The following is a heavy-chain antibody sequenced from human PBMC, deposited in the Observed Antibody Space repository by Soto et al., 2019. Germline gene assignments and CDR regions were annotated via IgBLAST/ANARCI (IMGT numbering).Heavy chain of an antibody. J-gene: IGHJ4*02. Sequence: ASETLSLTCTVSGGSISSGGYYWSWIRQHPGKGLEWIGYIYYSGSTYYNPSLKSRVTISVDTSKNQFSLKLSSVTAADTAVYYCARGGGDHFDYWGQGTLVTVSS. CDR3: ARGGGDHFDY. CDR1: GGSISSGGYY. CDR2: IYYSGST. D-gene: IGHD3-10*01. V-gene: IGHV4-31*03.